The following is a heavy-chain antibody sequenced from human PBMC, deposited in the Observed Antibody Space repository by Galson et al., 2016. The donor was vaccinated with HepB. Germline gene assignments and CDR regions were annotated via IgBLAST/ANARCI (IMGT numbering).Heavy chain of an antibody. Sequence: SLRLSCAASGFTVSSNYMNWVRQPPGKGLEWVSFIHSGGGAYYTHSVKGRFTISTDNSKNTLYLQMNSLRAEDTAIYYCARGGPHNHYFDYWGQGTLVTVSS. CDR3: ARGGPHNHYFDY. CDR2: IHSGGGA. D-gene: IGHD1-1*01. J-gene: IGHJ4*02. CDR1: GFTVSSNY. V-gene: IGHV3-53*01.